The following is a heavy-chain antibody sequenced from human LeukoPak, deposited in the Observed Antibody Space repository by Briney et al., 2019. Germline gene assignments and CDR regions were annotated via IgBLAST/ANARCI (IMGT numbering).Heavy chain of an antibody. V-gene: IGHV1-2*02. CDR3: AVLTTDYDFWSAYYDRAGPWAGD. D-gene: IGHD3-3*01. Sequence: ASVKVSCKASGYTFTDYYMHWVRQAPGQGLEWMGWINPNNGDTNYAQKFQGRVTMTRDTSISTAYLDLGRLRSDDTAVFYCAVLTTDYDFWSAYYDRAGPWAGDWGQGTLVTVSS. CDR2: INPNNGDT. J-gene: IGHJ4*02. CDR1: GYTFTDYY.